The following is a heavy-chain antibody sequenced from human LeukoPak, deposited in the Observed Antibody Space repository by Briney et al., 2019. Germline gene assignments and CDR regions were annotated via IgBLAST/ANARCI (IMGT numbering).Heavy chain of an antibody. J-gene: IGHJ4*02. V-gene: IGHV1-18*01. CDR3: AREKTGDFDY. Sequence: ASVKVSCKASGGTFSSYAISWVRQAPGQGLEWMGWISAYNGNTNYAQKLQGRVTMTTDTSTSTAYMELRSLRSDDTAVYYCAREKTGDFDYRGQGTLVTVSS. CDR1: GGTFSSYA. D-gene: IGHD7-27*01. CDR2: ISAYNGNT.